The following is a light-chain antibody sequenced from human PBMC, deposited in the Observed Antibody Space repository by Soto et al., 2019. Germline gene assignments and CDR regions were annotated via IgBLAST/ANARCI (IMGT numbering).Light chain of an antibody. CDR3: QQYGSSPPT. CDR1: QSVSSSY. CDR2: GAS. Sequence: EIVLTQSPGTLSLSPGERATLSCRASQSVSSSYLAWYQQKPGQAPRLLIYGASSRATGIQDRFSGSGSGTDFTLTISRLEPEDFAVYYCQQYGSSPPTFGPGTKLEIK. J-gene: IGKJ2*01. V-gene: IGKV3-20*01.